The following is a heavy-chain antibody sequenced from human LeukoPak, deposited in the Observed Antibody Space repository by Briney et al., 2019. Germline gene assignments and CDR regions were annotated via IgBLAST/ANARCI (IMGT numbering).Heavy chain of an antibody. CDR2: INPNSGGT. Sequence: ASVKVSCKASRGTFSNYAISWVRQAPGQGLEWMGWINPNSGGTNYTQKFQGRVTMTRDTSINTAYMELSRLTSDDTAVYFCATWGLHFDIWGQGTMVIVAS. V-gene: IGHV1-2*02. CDR1: RGTFSNYA. D-gene: IGHD3-16*01. J-gene: IGHJ3*02. CDR3: ATWGLHFDI.